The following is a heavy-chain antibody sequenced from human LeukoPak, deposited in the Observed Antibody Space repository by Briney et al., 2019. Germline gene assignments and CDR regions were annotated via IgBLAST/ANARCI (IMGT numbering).Heavy chain of an antibody. V-gene: IGHV3-48*01. CDR1: GFTFSSYS. J-gene: IGHJ6*02. CDR3: ARDGAAAPVVSDYYGMDV. CDR2: ISSGSRII. D-gene: IGHD6-13*01. Sequence: GGSLRLSCAVSGFTFSSYSMNWVRQAPGKGLVWVSFISSGSRIIYYADSVKGRFTVSRDNAKNSRYLQMNSLRTEDTAVYYCARDGAAAPVVSDYYGMDVWGQGTTVTVSS.